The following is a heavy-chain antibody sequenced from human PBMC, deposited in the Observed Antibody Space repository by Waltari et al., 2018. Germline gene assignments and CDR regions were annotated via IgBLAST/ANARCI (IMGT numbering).Heavy chain of an antibody. Sequence: QVQLQQWGGGLLKPSETLSLTCAVHGGSFSGYYLIGICQPPGKGLEWVGDINHSGKTNYTPSLKSRVTMSVDTAENQVSLKLNSVTAADTAVYFCARLVATRPDSFSIYHYYYMDVWGTGTTVTVSS. D-gene: IGHD6-6*01. CDR3: ARLVATRPDSFSIYHYYYMDV. V-gene: IGHV4-34*01. CDR1: GGSFSGYY. CDR2: INHSGKT. J-gene: IGHJ6*03.